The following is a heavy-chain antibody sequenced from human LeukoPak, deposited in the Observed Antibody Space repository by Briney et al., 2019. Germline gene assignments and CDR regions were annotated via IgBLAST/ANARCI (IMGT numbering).Heavy chain of an antibody. V-gene: IGHV4-34*01. Sequence: SETLSLTCAVYGGSFSGYYWSWIRQPPGKGLEWIGEINHSGSTNYNPSLKSRVTISVDTSKNQFSLKLSSVTAADTAVYYCARGDYGDYYGMDVWGQGTAVTVSS. CDR1: GGSFSGYY. CDR2: INHSGST. CDR3: ARGDYGDYYGMDV. J-gene: IGHJ6*02. D-gene: IGHD4-17*01.